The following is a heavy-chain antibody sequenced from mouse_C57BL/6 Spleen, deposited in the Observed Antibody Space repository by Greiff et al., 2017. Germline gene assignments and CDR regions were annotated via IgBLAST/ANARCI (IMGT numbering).Heavy chain of an antibody. CDR3: TRPDITSWNLDD. J-gene: IGHJ1*03. Sequence: DVNLVESGGGLVQPGGSMKLSCAASGFTFSDAWMDWVRQSPEKGLEWVAEIRNKANNHASYYAVSVKGRFSISIDNSKSSVYQELNRLRAEDTGVDSGTRPDITSWNLDDWGKGTTVTVSS. CDR1: GFTFSDAW. D-gene: IGHD1-1*01. CDR2: IRNKANNHAS. V-gene: IGHV6-6*01.